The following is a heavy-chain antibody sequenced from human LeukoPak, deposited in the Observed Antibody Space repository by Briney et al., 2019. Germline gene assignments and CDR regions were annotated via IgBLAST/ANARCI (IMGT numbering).Heavy chain of an antibody. D-gene: IGHD6-13*01. CDR2: IIPIFGTA. V-gene: IGHV1-69*01. CDR1: GGTFSSYA. Sequence: SVMVSCKASGGTFSSYAISWVRQAPRQGLEWMGGIIPIFGTANYAQKFQGRVTITADESTSTAYMELSSLRSEDTAVYYCANSGYSSSWDPWGQGTLVTVSS. CDR3: ANSGYSSSWDP. J-gene: IGHJ5*02.